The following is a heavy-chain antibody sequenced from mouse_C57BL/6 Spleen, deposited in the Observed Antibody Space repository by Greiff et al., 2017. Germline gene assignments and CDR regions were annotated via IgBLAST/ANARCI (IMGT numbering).Heavy chain of an antibody. CDR3: ASLTGTGYFDY. Sequence: EVKLQESGGDLVKPGGSLKLSCAASGFTFSSYGMSWVRQTPDKRLAWVATISSGGSYTYYPDSVQGRFTISRDNAKNTLYLQMSSLKSEDTAIDYCASLTGTGYFDYWGKGTTLTVSS. D-gene: IGHD4-1*01. CDR2: ISSGGSYT. J-gene: IGHJ2*01. V-gene: IGHV5-6*01. CDR1: GFTFSSYG.